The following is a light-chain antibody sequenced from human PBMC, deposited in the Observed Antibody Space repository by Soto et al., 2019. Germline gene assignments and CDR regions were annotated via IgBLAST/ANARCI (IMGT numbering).Light chain of an antibody. CDR1: QSISRSD. CDR3: QQYGSSGT. Sequence: EIVLTQSPGTVSLSPGESATLSCRASQSISRSDLAWYQHRPGQSPRLLIHGASNRATGIPDRFSGSGSGTDFTLTISRLEPEDFAVYYCQQYGSSGTFGQGTKVDIK. V-gene: IGKV3-20*01. J-gene: IGKJ1*01. CDR2: GAS.